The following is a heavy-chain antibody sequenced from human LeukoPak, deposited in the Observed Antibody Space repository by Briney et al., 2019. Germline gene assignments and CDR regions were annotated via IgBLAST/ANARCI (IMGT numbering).Heavy chain of an antibody. D-gene: IGHD1-20*01. CDR1: GYTFTSNY. CDR3: ARDLGITGTTWVYYFDY. Sequence: GASVKVSCKASGYTFTSNYIHWVRQAPGQGLEWMGIINPSRGSTVYAQKLQGRVTMTRDTSTSTVYMELSSLRSEDTAVYYCARDLGITGTTWVYYFDYWGQGTLVTVSS. CDR2: INPSRGST. V-gene: IGHV1-46*01. J-gene: IGHJ4*02.